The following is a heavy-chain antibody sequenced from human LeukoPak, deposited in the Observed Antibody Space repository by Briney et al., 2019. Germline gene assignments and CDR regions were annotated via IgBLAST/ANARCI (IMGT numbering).Heavy chain of an antibody. CDR1: GYTFTSYG. V-gene: IGHV1-18*01. Sequence: GASVKVSCKASGYTFTSYGISWVRQAPGQGLEWMGWISAYNGNTNYAQKLQGRVTMTTDTSTSTAYMELRSLRSDDTAVYYCARGWFSRDSSGLTHFDYWGQGTLVTVSS. D-gene: IGHD6-19*01. J-gene: IGHJ4*02. CDR2: ISAYNGNT. CDR3: ARGWFSRDSSGLTHFDY.